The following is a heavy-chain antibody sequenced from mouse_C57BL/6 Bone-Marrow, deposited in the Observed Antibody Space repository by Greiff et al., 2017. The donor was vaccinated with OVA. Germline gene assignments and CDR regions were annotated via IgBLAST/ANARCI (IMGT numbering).Heavy chain of an antibody. J-gene: IGHJ3*01. Sequence: EVQLQQSGAELVRPGASVKLSCTASGFNIKDDYMHWVKQRPEQGLEWIGWIDPENGDTEYASKFQGKATITADTSSNTAYLQLSSLPSECTAVYFCTTWGYSNGFAYWGQGTLVTVSA. CDR2: IDPENGDT. V-gene: IGHV14-4*01. D-gene: IGHD2-5*01. CDR1: GFNIKDDY. CDR3: TTWGYSNGFAY.